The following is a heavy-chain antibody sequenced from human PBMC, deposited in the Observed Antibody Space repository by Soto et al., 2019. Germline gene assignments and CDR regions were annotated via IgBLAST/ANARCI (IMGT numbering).Heavy chain of an antibody. Sequence: SVKVSCQTSGGTISSYAISWVRQAPGQGLEWMGGIIPIFGTANYAQKFQGRVTITADESTSTAYMELSSLRSEDTAVYYCARNPAWDSSGYLLDYWGQGTLVTVSS. CDR3: ARNPAWDSSGYLLDY. D-gene: IGHD3-22*01. CDR2: IIPIFGTA. V-gene: IGHV1-69*13. CDR1: GGTISSYA. J-gene: IGHJ4*02.